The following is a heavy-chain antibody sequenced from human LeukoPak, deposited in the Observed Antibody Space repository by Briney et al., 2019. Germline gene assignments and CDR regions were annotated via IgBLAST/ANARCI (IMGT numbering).Heavy chain of an antibody. V-gene: IGHV4-31*03. J-gene: IGHJ5*02. CDR2: IYYSGST. Sequence: SETLSLTCTVSGGSISSGGYYWSWIRQHPGKGLEWIGYIYYSGSTYYNPSLKSRVTISVDTSKNQFSLKLSSVTAADTAVYYCARVYPRSWFDPWGQGTLATVSS. CDR1: GGSISSGGYY. D-gene: IGHD5/OR15-5a*01. CDR3: ARVYPRSWFDP.